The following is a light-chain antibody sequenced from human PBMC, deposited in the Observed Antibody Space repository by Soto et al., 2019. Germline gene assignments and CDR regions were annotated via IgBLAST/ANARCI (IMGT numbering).Light chain of an antibody. CDR1: QSVDIN. V-gene: IGKV3-15*01. CDR2: GAS. CDR3: QQYHNWYT. J-gene: IGKJ2*01. Sequence: EIVMTQSPATLSVSPEERVTLSCRASQSVDINLAWFQQKPGQAPRLLIYGASTRATGIPARFSGSGSGTEFTLTISSLQSEDFAVYYCQQYHNWYTFGQGTELEIK.